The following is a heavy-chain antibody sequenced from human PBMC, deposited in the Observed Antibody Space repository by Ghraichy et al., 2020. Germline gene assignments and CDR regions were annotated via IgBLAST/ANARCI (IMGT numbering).Heavy chain of an antibody. V-gene: IGHV4-4*07. CDR2: IYTSEST. Sequence: SQTLSLTCTVSGGSISSFYWSWIRQPAGKGLEWIGRIYTSESTNYNPSLKSRVTMSVDTSKNQVSLKLSSVTAADTAVYYCARGSYCSGGRCYLGEYFQHWGQGTLVTVSS. J-gene: IGHJ1*01. D-gene: IGHD2-15*01. CDR3: ARGSYCSGGRCYLGEYFQH. CDR1: GGSISSFY.